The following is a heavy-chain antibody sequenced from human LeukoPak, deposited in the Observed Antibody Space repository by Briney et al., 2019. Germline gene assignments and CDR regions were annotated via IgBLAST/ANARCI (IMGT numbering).Heavy chain of an antibody. Sequence: SQTLSLTCGISGDSVSSNSVAWNWIRQSPSRGLEWLGRTYFRSTWFNEYAVSVKGRITINPDTSRNQFSLQLNSVTPEDTAVYYCSRDHYCSSFSCSFDFWGQGTLVTVSS. CDR1: GDSVSSNSVA. CDR2: TYFRSTWFN. V-gene: IGHV6-1*01. CDR3: SRDHYCSSFSCSFDF. D-gene: IGHD2-2*01. J-gene: IGHJ4*02.